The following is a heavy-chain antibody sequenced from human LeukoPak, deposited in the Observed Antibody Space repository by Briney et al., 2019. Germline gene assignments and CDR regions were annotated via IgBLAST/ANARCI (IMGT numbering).Heavy chain of an antibody. J-gene: IGHJ3*02. V-gene: IGHV4-59*08. Sequence: SETLSLTCTVSSESISSYYWTWIRQPPGKGLEWIGHIYYSGSTNYNPSLKSRVIISADTSKNQFSLKLRTATAADTAVYYCARAKLWGGAFDIWGQGTMVTVSS. CDR1: SESISSYY. D-gene: IGHD2-21*01. CDR3: ARAKLWGGAFDI. CDR2: IYYSGST.